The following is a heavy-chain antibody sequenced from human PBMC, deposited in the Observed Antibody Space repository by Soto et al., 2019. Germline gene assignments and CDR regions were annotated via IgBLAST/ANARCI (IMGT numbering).Heavy chain of an antibody. CDR3: VKNSGLFNP. Sequence: QLLQSGGGLVQPGGSLTLSCAASGFTFGTTDMSWVRQAPGEGLEWVSTIDGGGGITYYADFVNGRFTISRDNSMNTVYLKMNSLRGDDTALYYCVKNSGLFNPCGQGALVTVSS. D-gene: IGHD3-10*01. CDR1: GFTFGTTD. J-gene: IGHJ5*02. V-gene: IGHV3-23*01. CDR2: IDGGGGIT.